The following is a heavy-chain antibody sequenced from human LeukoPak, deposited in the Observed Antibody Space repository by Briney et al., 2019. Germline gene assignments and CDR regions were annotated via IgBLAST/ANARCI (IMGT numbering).Heavy chain of an antibody. V-gene: IGHV1-8*01. CDR3: ARVPFSLLRFWGRNYYYGMDV. D-gene: IGHD3-3*01. CDR1: GYTFTSYD. CDR2: INPNSGNT. J-gene: IGHJ6*02. Sequence: ASVKVSCKASGYTFTSYDINWVRQATGQGLEWMGWINPNSGNTGYAQKFQGRVTMTRNTSISTAYMELSSLRSEDTAVYYCARVPFSLLRFWGRNYYYGMDVWGQGTTVTVSS.